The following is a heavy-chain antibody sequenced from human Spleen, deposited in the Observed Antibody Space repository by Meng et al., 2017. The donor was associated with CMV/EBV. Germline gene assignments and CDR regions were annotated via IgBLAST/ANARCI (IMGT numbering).Heavy chain of an antibody. J-gene: IGHJ4*02. CDR2: ISYDGGNK. CDR1: GFTFRSYA. V-gene: IGHV3-30-3*01. Sequence: GGSLRLSCVVSGFTFRSYAMHWVRQAPGKGLEWVAVISYDGGNKYYGDSVKGRFTISRDNSKNALYLQMNSPRAEDTAVYYCARVFQVVPVAIPGEVGYWGQGTLVTVSS. CDR3: ARVFQVVPVAIPGEVGY. D-gene: IGHD2-2*02.